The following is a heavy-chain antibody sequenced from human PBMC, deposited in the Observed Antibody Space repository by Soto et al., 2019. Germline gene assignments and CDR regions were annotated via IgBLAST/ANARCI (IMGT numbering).Heavy chain of an antibody. CDR2: IYYSGST. CDR1: GGSISSSSYY. D-gene: IGHD2-8*01. CDR3: ARVPCTNGVCPFDY. Sequence: PSETLSLTCTVSGGSISSSSYYWGWIRQPPGKGLEWIGSIYYSGSTYYNPSLKSRVTISVDTSKNQFSLKLSSVTAADTAVYYCARVPCTNGVCPFDYWGQGALVTVSS. J-gene: IGHJ4*02. V-gene: IGHV4-39*01.